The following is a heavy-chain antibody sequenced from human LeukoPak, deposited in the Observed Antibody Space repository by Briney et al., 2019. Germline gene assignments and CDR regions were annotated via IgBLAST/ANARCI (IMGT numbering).Heavy chain of an antibody. CDR1: GGSISSGSYY. V-gene: IGHV4-61*02. J-gene: IGHJ5*02. Sequence: SETLSLTCTVSGGSISSGSYYWSWIRQPAGRGLEWIGRIYTSGSTNYNPSLKSRVTISVDTSKNQFSLKLSSVTAADTAVYYCARGRSTWGQGTLVTVSS. CDR2: IYTSGST. D-gene: IGHD4-17*01. CDR3: ARGRST.